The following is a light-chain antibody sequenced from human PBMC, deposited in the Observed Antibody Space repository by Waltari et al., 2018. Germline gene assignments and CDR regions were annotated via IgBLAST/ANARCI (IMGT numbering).Light chain of an antibody. V-gene: IGLV2-8*01. CDR3: TSHAGGSDPHVV. Sequence: QSALTQPPSASGSPGQSVTISCTGTSNDVGGYNYVSWYQQHPGKAPKLMIFGVNKRPAGVPERFAGSKSGNKACLTVSGLQGGDEAEYYGTSHAGGSDPHVVFGGGTKLTVL. CDR1: SNDVGGYNY. CDR2: GVN. J-gene: IGLJ2*01.